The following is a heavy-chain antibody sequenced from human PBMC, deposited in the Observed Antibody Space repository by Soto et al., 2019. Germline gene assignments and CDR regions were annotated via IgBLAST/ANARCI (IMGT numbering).Heavy chain of an antibody. D-gene: IGHD1-7*01. CDR3: ARELTGTTSHAFDY. CDR2: ISYDGSNK. Sequence: GGSLRLSCAASGFTFSSYAMHWVRQAPGKGLEWVAVISYDGSNKYYADSVKGRFTISRDNSKNTLYLQMNSLRAEDTAVYYCARELTGTTSHAFDYWGQGTLVTVSS. CDR1: GFTFSSYA. V-gene: IGHV3-30-3*01. J-gene: IGHJ4*02.